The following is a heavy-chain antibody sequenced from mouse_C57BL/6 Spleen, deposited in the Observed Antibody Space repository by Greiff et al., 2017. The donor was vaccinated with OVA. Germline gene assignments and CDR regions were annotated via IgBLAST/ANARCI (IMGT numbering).Heavy chain of an antibody. V-gene: IGHV1-69*01. Sequence: QVQLQQPGAELVMPGASVKLSCKASGYTFTSYWMHWVKQRPGQGLEWIGEIDPSDSYTNYNQKFKGKSTLTVDKSSSTAYMQLSSLTSEDAAVYYGARRAYGSRGGMDYWGQGTSVTVSS. CDR2: IDPSDSYT. J-gene: IGHJ4*01. CDR1: GYTFTSYW. D-gene: IGHD1-1*01. CDR3: ARRAYGSRGGMDY.